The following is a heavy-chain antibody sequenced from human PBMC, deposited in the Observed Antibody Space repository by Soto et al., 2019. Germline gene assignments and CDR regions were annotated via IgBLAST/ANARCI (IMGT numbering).Heavy chain of an antibody. D-gene: IGHD4-17*01. CDR3: ARGATVVTPYYYYGMDV. J-gene: IGHJ6*02. Sequence: QVQLVQSGAEVKKPGASVKVSCKASGYTFTSYYMHWVRQAPGQGLEWMGIINPSGGSTSYAQKFQGRVTMTRDTSTSTVYMELSSLRSEDTAVYYCARGATVVTPYYYYGMDVWGQGTTVTVSS. CDR2: INPSGGST. V-gene: IGHV1-46*01. CDR1: GYTFTSYY.